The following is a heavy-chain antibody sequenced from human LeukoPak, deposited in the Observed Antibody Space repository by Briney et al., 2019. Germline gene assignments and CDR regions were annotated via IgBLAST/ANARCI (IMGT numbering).Heavy chain of an antibody. Sequence: PGGSLRLSCAATGFTFSTHTMNWVRQAPGKGLEWVSSIDSSSSSVYYADSVRGRFTVSRDNARNSLYLQINSLRAEDTAVYYCVRIPNTDGFPNWLDPWGRGTLVTVSS. CDR2: IDSSSSSV. CDR3: VRIPNTDGFPNWLDP. J-gene: IGHJ5*02. CDR1: GFTFSTHT. D-gene: IGHD5-24*01. V-gene: IGHV3-21*01.